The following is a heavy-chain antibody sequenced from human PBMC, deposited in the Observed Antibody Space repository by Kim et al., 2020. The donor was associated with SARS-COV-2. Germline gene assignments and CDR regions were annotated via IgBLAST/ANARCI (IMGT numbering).Heavy chain of an antibody. V-gene: IGHV3-23*01. Sequence: GGSLRLSCAASGFTFSSYAMSWVRQAPGKGLEWVSAISGSGGSTYYADSVKGRFTISRDNSKNTLYLQMNSLRAEDTAVYYCAKDAMTLYCSSTSCQIGDYYYGMDVWGQGTTVTVSS. CDR2: ISGSGGST. J-gene: IGHJ6*02. D-gene: IGHD2-2*01. CDR3: AKDAMTLYCSSTSCQIGDYYYGMDV. CDR1: GFTFSSYA.